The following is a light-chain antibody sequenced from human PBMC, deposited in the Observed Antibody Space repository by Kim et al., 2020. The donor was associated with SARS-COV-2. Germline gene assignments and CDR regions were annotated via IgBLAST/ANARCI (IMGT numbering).Light chain of an antibody. CDR1: QDISNY. Sequence: AAEGDRVTSTCRASQDISNYLAWYQQEPGKVPKLLIYAASALQSGVPSRFGGSGSGTDFTLTITSLQPEDVATYYCQTYDSVPWTFGPGTKVDIK. CDR3: QTYDSVPWT. CDR2: AAS. J-gene: IGKJ1*01. V-gene: IGKV1-27*01.